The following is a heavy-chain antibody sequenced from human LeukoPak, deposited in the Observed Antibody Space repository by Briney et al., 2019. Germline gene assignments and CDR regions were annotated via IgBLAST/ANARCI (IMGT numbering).Heavy chain of an antibody. J-gene: IGHJ4*02. CDR3: ARQIESAGTAGFDF. CDR2: IYSTGST. V-gene: IGHV4-4*07. CDR1: GGSISSYY. D-gene: IGHD6-13*01. Sequence: SETLSLTCTVSGGSISSYYWSWIRQPAGKGLEWSGRIYSTGSTNYNPSLKSRVTMSVDTSKNQFSLRLRSVTAADTAVHYCARQIESAGTAGFDFWGQGALVTVSS.